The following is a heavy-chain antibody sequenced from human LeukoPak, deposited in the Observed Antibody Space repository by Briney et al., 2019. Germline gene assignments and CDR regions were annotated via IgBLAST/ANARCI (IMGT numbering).Heavy chain of an antibody. V-gene: IGHV1-69*04. D-gene: IGHD5-18*01. Sequence: SVKVSCKASGGTFNNYAISWVRQAPGQGLGWMGRIVPILGIANYAQEFQGRLIITADKATSSAYMELSSLRSEDTAVYYCARDQGDNSYGYYAVWYAFDVWGQGTMVTVSS. CDR3: ARDQGDNSYGYYAVWYAFDV. J-gene: IGHJ3*01. CDR1: GGTFNNYA. CDR2: IVPILGIA.